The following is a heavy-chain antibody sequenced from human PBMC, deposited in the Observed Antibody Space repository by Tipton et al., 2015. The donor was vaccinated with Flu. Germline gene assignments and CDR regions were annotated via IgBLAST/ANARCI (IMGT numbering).Heavy chain of an antibody. CDR2: IYPSGTT. D-gene: IGHD3-10*02. CDR3: ARLSYYDVDLKNFYFDY. CDR1: SGSIRSTNYF. V-gene: IGHV4-39*07. J-gene: IGHJ4*02. Sequence: TLSLTCTVSSGSIRSTNYFCAWIRQPPGKRLELIGSIYPSGTTYYNPSLKSRVTISVDTSKSQFSLKLTSVTPADTAVYYCARLSYYDVDLKNFYFDYWGQGALVTVSS.